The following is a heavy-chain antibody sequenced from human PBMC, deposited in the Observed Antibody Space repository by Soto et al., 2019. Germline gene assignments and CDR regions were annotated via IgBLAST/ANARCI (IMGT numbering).Heavy chain of an antibody. CDR1: GFPFGSYA. CDR3: AKGGYYSLFDI. CDR2: ISGSGGRT. Sequence: GGSLRLSCVASGFPFGSYAMSWVGQTPGKGLEWVSGISGSGGRTYYADSVKGRFTISRDNSNNTLSLQMHILRVEDTAVYFCAKGGYYSLFDIWGQGTMVTVSS. V-gene: IGHV3-23*01. D-gene: IGHD3-16*01. J-gene: IGHJ3*02.